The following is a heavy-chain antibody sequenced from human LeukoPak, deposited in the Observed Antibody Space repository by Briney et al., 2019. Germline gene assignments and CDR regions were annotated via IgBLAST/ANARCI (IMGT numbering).Heavy chain of an antibody. Sequence: GGSLRLSCAASGFTFSSYGMHWVRQAPGKGLEWVAFIRYDGSNKYYADSVKGRFTISRDNSKNTLYLQMNSLRAEDTAVYYCVKEGPYYDFWSGYSADYWGQGTLVTVSS. V-gene: IGHV3-30*02. CDR1: GFTFSSYG. CDR3: VKEGPYYDFWSGYSADY. J-gene: IGHJ4*02. CDR2: IRYDGSNK. D-gene: IGHD3-3*01.